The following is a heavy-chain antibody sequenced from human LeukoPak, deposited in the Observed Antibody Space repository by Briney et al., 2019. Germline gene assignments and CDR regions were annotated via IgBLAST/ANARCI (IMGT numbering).Heavy chain of an antibody. CDR2: ISTNSAFI. Sequence: PGGSLTLSCTASGFTFINYSMNWVRQAPGTGLERVSSISTNSAFIYYADSVRGRFTISRENTKNSLYLQMDSLTADDTAVYFCACRRGPSDSWGQGTLVTVSS. V-gene: IGHV3-21*01. J-gene: IGHJ4*02. CDR1: GFTFINYS. D-gene: IGHD3-10*01. CDR3: ACRRGPSDS.